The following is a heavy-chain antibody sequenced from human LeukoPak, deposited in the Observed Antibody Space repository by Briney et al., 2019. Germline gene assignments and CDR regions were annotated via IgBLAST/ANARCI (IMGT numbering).Heavy chain of an antibody. CDR1: GFTFSRYD. D-gene: IGHD6-6*01. Sequence: GGSLRLSCAASGFTFSRYDMHWVRQATGKGLEWVSTIGPAGDTYYPGSMKGRFTISRENAKNSLYLQMNSLRVGDTAVYYCARGEGYSSSSGIPNAIDYWGQGTLVTVSS. CDR2: IGPAGDT. V-gene: IGHV3-13*01. J-gene: IGHJ4*02. CDR3: ARGEGYSSSSGIPNAIDY.